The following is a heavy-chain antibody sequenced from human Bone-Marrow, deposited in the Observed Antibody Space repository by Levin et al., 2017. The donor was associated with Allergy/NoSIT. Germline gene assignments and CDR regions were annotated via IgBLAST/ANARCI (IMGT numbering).Heavy chain of an antibody. CDR3: ARGLVGATSLHY. Sequence: SETLSLTCAVSGGSVSSDDYYWSWIRQPPGKGLELIGYIYNSGNTYYTPSLKSRVTISVQTSKNQFSLKMSSVTAADTAVYYCARGLVGATSLHYWGQGTLVTVSS. V-gene: IGHV4-30-4*01. CDR1: GGSVSSDDYY. CDR2: IYNSGNT. D-gene: IGHD1-26*01. J-gene: IGHJ4*02.